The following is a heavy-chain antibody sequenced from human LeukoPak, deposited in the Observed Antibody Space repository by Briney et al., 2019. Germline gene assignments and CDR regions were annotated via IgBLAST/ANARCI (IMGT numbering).Heavy chain of an antibody. CDR3: ARAAYYYGSGSFIYYYYMDV. Sequence: GGSLRLSCAASGFTFSSYSMNWVRQVPGKGLEWVSSISSSSSYIYYADSVKGRFTISRDNAKNSLYLQMNSLRAEDTAVYYCARAAYYYGSGSFIYYYYMDVWGKGTTVTISS. V-gene: IGHV3-21*01. D-gene: IGHD3-10*01. J-gene: IGHJ6*03. CDR2: ISSSSSYI. CDR1: GFTFSSYS.